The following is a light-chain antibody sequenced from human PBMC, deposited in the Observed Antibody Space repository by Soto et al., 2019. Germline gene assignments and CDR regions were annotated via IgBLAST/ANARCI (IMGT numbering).Light chain of an antibody. CDR3: QPYNNSAFT. J-gene: IGKJ1*01. CDR2: GAS. Sequence: EIVLTQSPGTLSLSPGERATLSCRASQSVSSSFLAWYQQKPGQAPRLLIYGASSRATRIPDRFSGSGSGKDFTITISRLEPEDFTVYYCQPYNNSAFTFGQGTKVEIK. V-gene: IGKV3-20*01. CDR1: QSVSSSF.